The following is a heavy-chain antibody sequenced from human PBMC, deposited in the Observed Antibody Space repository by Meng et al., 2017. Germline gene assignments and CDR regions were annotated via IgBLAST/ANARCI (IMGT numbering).Heavy chain of an antibody. V-gene: IGHV4-31*03. CDR1: GGSTSSGGYY. CDR3: ARDLDHYFDY. CDR2: IYYSGST. Sequence: SETLSLTCTVSGGSTSSGGYYWSWIRQHPGKGLEWIGYIYYSGSTYYNPSLKSRVTISVDTSKNQFSLKLSSVTAAGTAVYYCARDLDHYFDYWGQGTLVTVSS. J-gene: IGHJ4*02.